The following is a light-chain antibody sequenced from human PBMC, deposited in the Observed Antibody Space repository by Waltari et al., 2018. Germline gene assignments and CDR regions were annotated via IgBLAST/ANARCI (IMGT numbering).Light chain of an antibody. CDR1: RSTTGSNT. Sequence: QSVLTQPPSASGTPRQRVPLPCSGSRSTTGSNTVNWYQQLPGTAPKLLLYSNNQRPSGVPDRFSGSKSGTSASLAINGLQSEDEADYYCAAWDASLNGPVFAGGTKLTVL. CDR2: SNN. J-gene: IGLJ2*01. CDR3: AAWDASLNGPV. V-gene: IGLV1-44*01.